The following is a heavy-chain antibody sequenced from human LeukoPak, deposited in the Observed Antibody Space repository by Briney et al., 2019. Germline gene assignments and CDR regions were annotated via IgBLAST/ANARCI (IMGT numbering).Heavy chain of an antibody. Sequence: PGGSLRLSCAASGFTFSSYSMNWVRQAPGKGLEWVSYISSSSSTIYYADSVKGRFTISRDNAKNSLYLQMNSLRAEDTAVYYCAKGGSGWYPGFDFWGQGILVTVSS. D-gene: IGHD6-19*01. V-gene: IGHV3-48*01. CDR2: ISSSSSTI. CDR3: AKGGSGWYPGFDF. CDR1: GFTFSSYS. J-gene: IGHJ4*02.